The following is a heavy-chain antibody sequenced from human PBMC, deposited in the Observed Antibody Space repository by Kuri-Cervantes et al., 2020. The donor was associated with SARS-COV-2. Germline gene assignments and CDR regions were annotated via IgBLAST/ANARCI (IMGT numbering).Heavy chain of an antibody. D-gene: IGHD2-21*02. CDR3: ARGIAYCGGDCYFDY. V-gene: IGHV1-46*01. J-gene: IGHJ4*02. Sequence: ASVKVSCKASAYMFTDYYIHWVRQAPGQGLEWMGRMCPSDGSISYAEKFQGRVTMTRDTSTSTAYMELSSLRSEDTAVYYCARGIAYCGGDCYFDYWGQGTLVTVSS. CDR2: MCPSDGSI. CDR1: AYMFTDYY.